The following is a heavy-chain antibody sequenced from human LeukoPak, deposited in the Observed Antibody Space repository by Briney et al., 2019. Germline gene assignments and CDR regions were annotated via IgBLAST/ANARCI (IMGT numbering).Heavy chain of an antibody. V-gene: IGHV4-39*07. J-gene: IGHJ4*02. D-gene: IGHD3-10*01. CDR3: ARPGEYYGSGSYYSEYYFDY. CDR1: GGSISSSSYY. Sequence: SETLSLTCTVSGGSISSSSYYWGWIRQPPGKGLEWIGSIYYSGSTYYNPSLKSRVTISVDTSKNQFSLKLSSVTAADTAVYYCARPGEYYGSGSYYSEYYFDYWGQGTLVTVSS. CDR2: IYYSGST.